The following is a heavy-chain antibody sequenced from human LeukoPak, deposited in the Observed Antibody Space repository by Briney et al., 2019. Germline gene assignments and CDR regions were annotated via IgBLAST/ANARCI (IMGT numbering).Heavy chain of an antibody. CDR2: ISAYNGNT. V-gene: IGHV1-18*01. D-gene: IGHD6-6*01. CDR1: GYTFTSYG. Sequence: GASVKVSCKASGYTFTSYGISWVRQAPGQGLEWMGWISAYNGNTNYAQKLQGRVTMTTDTSTSTAYMELRSLRSDDTAVYYCARVPPIEYSSSHFDYWGQGTLVTVSS. J-gene: IGHJ4*02. CDR3: ARVPPIEYSSSHFDY.